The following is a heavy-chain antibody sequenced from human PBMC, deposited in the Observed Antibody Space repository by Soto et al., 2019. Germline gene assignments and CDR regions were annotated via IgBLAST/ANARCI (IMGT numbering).Heavy chain of an antibody. CDR2: IYYSGST. D-gene: IGHD2-2*01. Sequence: SETLSLTCTVSGGSISSYYWSWIRQPPGKGLEWIGYIYYSGSTNYNPSLKSRVTLSVNTSKNQFSLKLSSVTAADTAVYYCARLPCSSTSCYQYWGQGTLVTVSS. J-gene: IGHJ4*02. CDR1: GGSISSYY. V-gene: IGHV4-59*08. CDR3: ARLPCSSTSCYQY.